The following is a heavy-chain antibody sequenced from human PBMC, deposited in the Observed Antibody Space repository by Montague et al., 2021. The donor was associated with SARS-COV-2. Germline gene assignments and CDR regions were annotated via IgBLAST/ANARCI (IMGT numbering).Heavy chain of an antibody. CDR3: ACYVDRRGWPNPRGSGTFDY. J-gene: IGHJ4*02. V-gene: IGHV4-31*03. CDR2: IYYSGST. CDR1: GASISSGCYY. Sequence: TLSLTCTVSGASISSGCYYWIWIRQHPGNGLEWIGYIYYSGSTYYNPSLKIRVTISVDTSKNQFSLKLISVTAAATAMYYCACYVDRRGWPNPRGSGTFDYWGQGTLVTVSS. D-gene: IGHD6-19*01.